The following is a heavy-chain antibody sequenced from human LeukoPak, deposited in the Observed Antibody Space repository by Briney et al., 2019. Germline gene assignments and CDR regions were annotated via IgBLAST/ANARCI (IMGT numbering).Heavy chain of an antibody. Sequence: GGSLRLSCAASGFTFSSYSMNWVRRAPGKGLEWVSSISSSSSYIYYADSVKGRFTISRDNAKNSLYLQMNSLRTEDTAVYYCARETWSGYYKGFDYWGQGTLVTVSS. CDR1: GFTFSSYS. V-gene: IGHV3-21*01. J-gene: IGHJ4*02. CDR2: ISSSSSYI. CDR3: ARETWSGYYKGFDY. D-gene: IGHD3-3*01.